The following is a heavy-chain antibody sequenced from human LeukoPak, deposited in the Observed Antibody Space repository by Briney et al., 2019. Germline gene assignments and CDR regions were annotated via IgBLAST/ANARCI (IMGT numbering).Heavy chain of an antibody. CDR2: IYTSGST. Sequence: SETLSLTCTVSGGSISSYYWSWIRQPAGKGLEWIGRIYTSGSTDYNPSLKSRVTISVDKSKNQFSLKLSSVTAADTAVYYCARLSRSGYYMDVWGKGTTDTVSS. V-gene: IGHV4-4*07. D-gene: IGHD3-3*01. J-gene: IGHJ6*03. CDR3: ARLSRSGYYMDV. CDR1: GGSISSYY.